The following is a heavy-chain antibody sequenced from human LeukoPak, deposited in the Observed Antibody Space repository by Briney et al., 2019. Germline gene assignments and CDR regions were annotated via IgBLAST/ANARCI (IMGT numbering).Heavy chain of an antibody. D-gene: IGHD2-15*01. CDR2: INPNSGGT. Sequence: ASVKVSCKASGYTFTGYYMHWVRQAPGRGLEWMGWINPNSGGTNYAQKFQGRVTMTRDTSISTAYMELSRLRSDDTAVYYCARDGYCSGGSCYRGPYYYGMDVWGQGTTVTVSS. CDR3: ARDGYCSGGSCYRGPYYYGMDV. CDR1: GYTFTGYY. V-gene: IGHV1-2*02. J-gene: IGHJ6*02.